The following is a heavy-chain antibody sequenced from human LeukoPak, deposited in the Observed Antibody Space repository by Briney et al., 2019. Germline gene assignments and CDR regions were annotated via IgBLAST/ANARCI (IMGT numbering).Heavy chain of an antibody. Sequence: GGSLRLSCAASGFTFNNYEMNWVRQAPGKGLEWVSYISGSGNTIYYADSVKGRFTISRDNAKNSLSLQMNSLRAEDTAVYYCARVYYCDTSGYSNWFDPWGQGTLVTVSS. CDR1: GFTFNNYE. V-gene: IGHV3-48*03. CDR3: ARVYYCDTSGYSNWFDP. CDR2: ISGSGNTI. J-gene: IGHJ5*02. D-gene: IGHD3-22*01.